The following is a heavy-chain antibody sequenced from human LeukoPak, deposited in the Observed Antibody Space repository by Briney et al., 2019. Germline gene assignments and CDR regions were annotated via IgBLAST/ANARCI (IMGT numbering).Heavy chain of an antibody. CDR3: ARDREWLNWFDP. V-gene: IGHV3-21*01. CDR1: GFTFSSYS. D-gene: IGHD3-3*01. CDR2: ISSSSSYI. J-gene: IGHJ5*02. Sequence: GGSLRLSCAASGFTFSSYSMNWVRQAPGKGLEWVSSISSSSSYIYYADPVKGRFTISRDNAKNSLYLQMNSLRAEDTAVYYCARDREWLNWFDPWGQGTLVTVSS.